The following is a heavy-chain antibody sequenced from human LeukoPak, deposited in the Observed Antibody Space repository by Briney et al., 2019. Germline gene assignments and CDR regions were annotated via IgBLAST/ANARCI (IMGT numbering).Heavy chain of an antibody. Sequence: GGSLRLSCAASGFTFSSYAMHWVRQAPGKGLEWVAVISYDGSNKYYADSVKGRFTISGDNSKNTLYLQMNSLRAEDTAVYYCARDSGAYPLPDNWFDPWGQGTLVTVSS. CDR2: ISYDGSNK. J-gene: IGHJ5*02. CDR1: GFTFSSYA. CDR3: ARDSGAYPLPDNWFDP. D-gene: IGHD2-21*01. V-gene: IGHV3-30-3*01.